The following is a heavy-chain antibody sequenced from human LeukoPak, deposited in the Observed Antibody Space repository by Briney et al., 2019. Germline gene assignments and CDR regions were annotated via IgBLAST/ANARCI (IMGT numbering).Heavy chain of an antibody. CDR3: ATSYYYGSRTGY. D-gene: IGHD3-10*01. V-gene: IGHV1-24*01. CDR2: FDPEDGET. J-gene: IGHJ4*02. Sequence: VASVKVSCKVSGYTVTELSMHWVRQAPGKGLEWMGGFDPEDGETIYAQKFQGRVTMTEDTSTDTAYMELSSLRSEDTAVYYCATSYYYGSRTGYWGQGTLVTVSS. CDR1: GYTVTELS.